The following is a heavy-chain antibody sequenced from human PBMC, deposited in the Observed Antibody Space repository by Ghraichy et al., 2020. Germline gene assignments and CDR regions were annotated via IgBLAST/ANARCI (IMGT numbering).Heavy chain of an antibody. CDR1: GGSISSSSYY. V-gene: IGHV4-39*01. D-gene: IGHD4-17*01. Sequence: SETLSLTCTVSGGSISSSSYYWGWIRQPPGKGLEWIGSIYYSGSTYYNPSLKSRVTISVDTSKNQFSLKLSSVTAADTAVYYCARLGDDYGDYGGAFDIWGQGTMVTVSS. J-gene: IGHJ3*02. CDR2: IYYSGST. CDR3: ARLGDDYGDYGGAFDI.